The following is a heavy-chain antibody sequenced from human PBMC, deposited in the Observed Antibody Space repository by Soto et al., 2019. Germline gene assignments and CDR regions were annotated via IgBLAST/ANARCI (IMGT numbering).Heavy chain of an antibody. V-gene: IGHV3-23*01. D-gene: IGHD2-21*02. CDR2: ISGTSGRT. CDR3: AKDRREVVTAKQYFLH. J-gene: IGHJ1*01. CDR1: GFTFDGYA. Sequence: GGSLRLSCAGSGFTFDGYAMYWVRQAPGKGLEWVSSISGTSGRTYYADSVKGRFTISRDNSKNTLYLQVNSLRAEDTAVYYCAKDRREVVTAKQYFLHWGQGTQVTVSS.